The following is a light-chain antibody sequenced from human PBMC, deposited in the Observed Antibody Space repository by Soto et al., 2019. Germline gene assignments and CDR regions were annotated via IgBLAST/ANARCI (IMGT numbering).Light chain of an antibody. CDR1: QSLLHSNGYNY. Sequence: DIVMTQSPLSLPVTPGEPASISCRSSQSLLHSNGYNYLHWYLQKPGQSPQLLIYLGSNRASGVPDRFSGSGSGTDFTLTISRVEAEDVGVYYCMQALRAPSTFGQGTKVEIK. J-gene: IGKJ1*01. CDR2: LGS. CDR3: MQALRAPST. V-gene: IGKV2-28*01.